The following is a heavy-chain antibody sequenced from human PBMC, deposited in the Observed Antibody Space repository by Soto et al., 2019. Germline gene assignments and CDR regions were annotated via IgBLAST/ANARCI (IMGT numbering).Heavy chain of an antibody. CDR1: GFTFSSYS. J-gene: IGHJ4*01. Sequence: VGSLRLSCVASGFTFSSYSMRWVRPATGKGLEWVSAISGSGGSTYYADSVKGRFTISRDNSKNTLYLQMNSLRAEDTAVYNCAKGPAYWGQGTLVTVSS. CDR3: AKGPAY. CDR2: ISGSGGST. V-gene: IGHV3-23*01.